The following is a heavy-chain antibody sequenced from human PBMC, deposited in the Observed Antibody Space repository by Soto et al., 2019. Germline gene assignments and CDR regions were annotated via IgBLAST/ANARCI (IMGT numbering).Heavy chain of an antibody. CDR1: GGSISSGGYY. J-gene: IGHJ4*02. Sequence: QVQLQESGPGLVKPSQTLSLTCTVSGGSISSGGYYWSWIRQHPGKGLEWIGYIYYGGSTYYNPSLKSRVTISVDTSKNQFSLKLSSVTAADTAVYYCARQRGYSGYDSGRFDYWGQGTLVTVSS. D-gene: IGHD5-12*01. CDR2: IYYGGST. V-gene: IGHV4-31*03. CDR3: ARQRGYSGYDSGRFDY.